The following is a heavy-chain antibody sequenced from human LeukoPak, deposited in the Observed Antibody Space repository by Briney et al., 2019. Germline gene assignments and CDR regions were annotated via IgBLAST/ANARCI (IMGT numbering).Heavy chain of an antibody. Sequence: GGSLRLSCAASGFTFSSYSMNWVRQAPGKGLEWVSSISSSSSYIYYADSVKGRFTISRDNAKNSLYLQMNSRRAEDTAVYYCARAAYSGSSLYFDYWGQGTLVTVSS. D-gene: IGHD1-26*01. CDR2: ISSSSSYI. V-gene: IGHV3-21*01. CDR3: ARAAYSGSSLYFDY. J-gene: IGHJ4*02. CDR1: GFTFSSYS.